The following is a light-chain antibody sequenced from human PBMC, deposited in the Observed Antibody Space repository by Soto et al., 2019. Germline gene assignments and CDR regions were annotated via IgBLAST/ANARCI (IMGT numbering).Light chain of an antibody. CDR1: QSVGSK. CDR3: QQYNKWPFT. J-gene: IGKJ3*01. Sequence: EIVLTQSPATLSVSPGERSTLPCRAIQSVGSKIAWYQQKPGQDPRLLIYGASTRPTGIPARISASGSGTEFTITISRLQSEDFAVSYCQQYNKWPFTFGPGTKVDTK. V-gene: IGKV3-15*01. CDR2: GAS.